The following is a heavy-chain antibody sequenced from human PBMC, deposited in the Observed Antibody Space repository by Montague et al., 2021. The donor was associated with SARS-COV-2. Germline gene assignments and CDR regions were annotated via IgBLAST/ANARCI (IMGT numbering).Heavy chain of an antibody. V-gene: IGHV3-30*04. CDR1: GFTFNTYA. J-gene: IGHJ4*02. D-gene: IGHD3-10*01. CDR3: ARERALRYYYGSGIEF. CDR2: ISYDGTKT. Sequence: SLRLSCATSGFTFNTYALHWVRQTPGKGLEWVAVISYDGTKTYYAASVKGRFTISGDTSKNTVYLQMNSLRVEDTALYYCARERALRYYYGSGIEFWGQGTLVTVSS.